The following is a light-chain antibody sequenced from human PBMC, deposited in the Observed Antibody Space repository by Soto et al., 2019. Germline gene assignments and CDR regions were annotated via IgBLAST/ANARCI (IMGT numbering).Light chain of an antibody. Sequence: EIVLTQSPATLSLSPGERATLSCGASQNVSNSYLAWHQQKPGLAPRLLIYDASSRAIGIPDRFSGSGSGADFTLTISRLEPEDFAGYYCQQYGTSRWTFGQGTKVEIK. J-gene: IGKJ1*01. CDR1: QNVSNSY. CDR3: QQYGTSRWT. V-gene: IGKV3D-20*01. CDR2: DAS.